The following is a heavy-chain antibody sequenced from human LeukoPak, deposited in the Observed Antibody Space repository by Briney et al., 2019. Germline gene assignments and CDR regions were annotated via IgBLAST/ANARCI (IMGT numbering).Heavy chain of an antibody. Sequence: ASVKVSCKASGYTFTGYYMHWVRQAPGQGLEWMGWINPNSGGTNYAQKFQGRVTMTRDTPISTAYMELSRLRSDDTAVYYCARTGRLRFTGGFDIWGQGTMVTVSS. CDR2: INPNSGGT. CDR1: GYTFTGYY. CDR3: ARTGRLRFTGGFDI. V-gene: IGHV1-2*02. J-gene: IGHJ3*02. D-gene: IGHD4-17*01.